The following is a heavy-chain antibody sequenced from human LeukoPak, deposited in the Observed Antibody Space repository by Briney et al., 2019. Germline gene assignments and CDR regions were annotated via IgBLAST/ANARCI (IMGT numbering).Heavy chain of an antibody. CDR3: AREIPIVATIDAFDI. CDR1: GDTVSSNSAA. D-gene: IGHD5-12*01. CDR2: TYYRSKWYN. Sequence: SQTLSLTCAISGDTVSSNSAAWNWITQSPSRGLEWLGRTYYRSKWYNDYAVSVNSRITINPDTSKNQFSLQLNSVTPEDTAVYYCAREIPIVATIDAFDIWGQGTVVTVSS. J-gene: IGHJ3*02. V-gene: IGHV6-1*01.